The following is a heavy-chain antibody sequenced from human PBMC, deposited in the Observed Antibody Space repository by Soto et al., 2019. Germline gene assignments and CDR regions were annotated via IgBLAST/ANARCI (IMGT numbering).Heavy chain of an antibody. CDR1: GGSISSSRYY. CDR3: ARTRLVDYGMDV. D-gene: IGHD2-15*01. CDR2: IYYSGST. J-gene: IGHJ6*02. Sequence: QVQLQESGPGLVKPSETLALTCTVSGGSISSSRYYWGWIRQPPGKGLEWLGSIYYSGSTYYNPSLKSRVTISVDTSKNQFALKLSSVTAADTAVYYCARTRLVDYGMDVWGQGTTVTVSS. V-gene: IGHV4-39*01.